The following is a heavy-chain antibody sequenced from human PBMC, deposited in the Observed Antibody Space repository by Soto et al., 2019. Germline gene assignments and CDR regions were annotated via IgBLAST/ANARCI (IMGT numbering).Heavy chain of an antibody. CDR1: GFTFSSYA. V-gene: IGHV3-23*01. Sequence: GGSLRLSCAASGFTFSSYAMSWVRQAPGKGLEWVSAISGSGSSTYYADSVKGRFTISRDNSKNTLYLQMNSLRAEDTAVYYCAKGFYDILTAGWFDPWGQGTLVTVSS. CDR3: AKGFYDILTAGWFDP. J-gene: IGHJ5*02. D-gene: IGHD3-9*01. CDR2: ISGSGSST.